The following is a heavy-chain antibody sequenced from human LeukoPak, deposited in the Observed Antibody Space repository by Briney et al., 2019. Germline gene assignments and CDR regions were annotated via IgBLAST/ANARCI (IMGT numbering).Heavy chain of an antibody. J-gene: IGHJ4*02. V-gene: IGHV5-51*01. D-gene: IGHD5-24*01. CDR1: GYSFTTYW. Sequence: GESLKISCKGSGYSFTTYWIAWLRQMHGKGLKWMGIIYPGDSDTRYIPSFQGQVTLSADKSISTAYLQWSSLKASDTAMYYCARRDGYNPDHWGQGTLVTVSS. CDR3: ARRDGYNPDH. CDR2: IYPGDSDT.